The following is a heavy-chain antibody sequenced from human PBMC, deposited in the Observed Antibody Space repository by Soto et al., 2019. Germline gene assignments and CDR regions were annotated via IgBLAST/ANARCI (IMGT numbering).Heavy chain of an antibody. J-gene: IGHJ4*02. CDR2: VYSNGHT. Sequence: SETLSLTCTVSGDAISSKNYHWGCTRQPPGKGLEWIGTVYSNGHTYHNPSLKSRLAMAVDTSKNQFSLSLISVTAADTAVYFCASLPNGRPGDSWGQGTLVTVSS. CDR1: GDAISSKNYH. D-gene: IGHD2-8*01. V-gene: IGHV4-39*01. CDR3: ASLPNGRPGDS.